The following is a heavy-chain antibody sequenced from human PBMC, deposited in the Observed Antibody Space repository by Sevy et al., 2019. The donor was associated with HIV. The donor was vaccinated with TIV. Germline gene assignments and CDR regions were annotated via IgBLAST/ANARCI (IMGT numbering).Heavy chain of an antibody. CDR2: IDYSGST. Sequence: SETLSLTCTVSGGSISSSGYYWGWIRQPPGKGLEWIGSIDYSGSTYYNPSLKSRVTVSIDTSKNQFSLKVRSVTAADTAVYYCAEVPPRSKMDVWAKGPRSPSP. CDR3: AEVPPRSKMDV. D-gene: IGHD1-26*01. CDR1: GGSISSSGYY. J-gene: IGHJ6*02. V-gene: IGHV4-39*01.